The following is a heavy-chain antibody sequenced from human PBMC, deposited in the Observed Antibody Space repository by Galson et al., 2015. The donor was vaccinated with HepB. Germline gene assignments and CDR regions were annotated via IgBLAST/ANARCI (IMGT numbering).Heavy chain of an antibody. Sequence: LRLSCAASGFTFSTYSMNWVRQAPGGGLEWVSSIYNSNTYYAESLKGRFTISRDTAENSLFLQMNSLRAEDTAVYYCARDGGGLYQGDYFDYWGQGTLVIVSS. CDR3: ARDGGGLYQGDYFDY. J-gene: IGHJ4*02. D-gene: IGHD2-21*01. CDR1: GFTFSTYS. V-gene: IGHV3-21*01. CDR2: IYNSNTY.